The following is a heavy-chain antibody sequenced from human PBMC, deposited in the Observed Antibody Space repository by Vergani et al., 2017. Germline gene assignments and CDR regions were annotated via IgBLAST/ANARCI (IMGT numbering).Heavy chain of an antibody. J-gene: IGHJ6*02. D-gene: IGHD3-3*01. V-gene: IGHV1-69*02. CDR3: ARVLGVTENYYYGMDV. CDR2: IIPILGIA. CDR1: GGTFSSYT. Sequence: QVKLVQSGAEVKKPGSSVKVSCKASGGTFSSYTISGVRQAPGQGLEWMGRIIPILGIANYAQKFQGRVTITADKSTSTDYMELSSLRSEDTAVYYCARVLGVTENYYYGMDVWGQGTTVTVSS.